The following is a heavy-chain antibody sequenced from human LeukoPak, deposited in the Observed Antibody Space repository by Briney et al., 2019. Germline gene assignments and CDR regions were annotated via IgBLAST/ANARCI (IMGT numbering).Heavy chain of an antibody. CDR1: GGSISSCY. V-gene: IGHV4-4*07. CDR2: IYTSGST. CDR3: AREAMYCSGGSCYPNFDY. J-gene: IGHJ4*02. D-gene: IGHD2-15*01. Sequence: SETLSLTCTVSGGSISSCYWSWIRQPAGKGLEWIGRIYTSGSTNYNPSLKSRVTMSVDTSKNQFSLKLSSVTAADTAVYYCAREAMYCSGGSCYPNFDYWGQGTLVTVSS.